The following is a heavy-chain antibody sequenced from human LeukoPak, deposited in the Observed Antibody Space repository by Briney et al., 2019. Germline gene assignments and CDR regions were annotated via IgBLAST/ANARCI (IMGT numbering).Heavy chain of an antibody. CDR1: GFTFSSYG. CDR3: ARASTAYREGWLGEGHFDY. CDR2: ISYDGSNE. J-gene: IGHJ4*02. V-gene: IGHV3-30*03. Sequence: PGGSLRLSCAASGFTFSSYGIHWVRQAPGEGLEWVAYISYDGSNEFYADSVKGRFTLSRDNSQNTVYLQMNSLRAEDTAVYYCARASTAYREGWLGEGHFDYWGQGTLVTVSS. D-gene: IGHD3-16*01.